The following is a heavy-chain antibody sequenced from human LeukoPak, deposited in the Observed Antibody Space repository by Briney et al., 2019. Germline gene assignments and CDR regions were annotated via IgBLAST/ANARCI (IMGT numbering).Heavy chain of an antibody. V-gene: IGHV3-30-3*01. Sequence: GGSLRLSCAASGFTFSSYAMHWVRQAPGKGLEWEAVISYDGSNKYYADSVKGRFTISRDNSKNTLYLQMNSLRAEDTAVYYCARDGTYYDFWSGYYTGNNGMDVWGQGTTVTVSS. CDR3: ARDGTYYDFWSGYYTGNNGMDV. J-gene: IGHJ6*02. CDR1: GFTFSSYA. CDR2: ISYDGSNK. D-gene: IGHD3-3*01.